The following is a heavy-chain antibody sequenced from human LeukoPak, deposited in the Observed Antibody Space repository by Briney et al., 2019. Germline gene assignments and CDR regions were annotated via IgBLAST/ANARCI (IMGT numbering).Heavy chain of an antibody. CDR1: GYTFTSYY. CDR3: ARVLRWNYVEDAFDI. CDR2: ITPNSGGT. V-gene: IGHV1-2*02. J-gene: IGHJ3*02. Sequence: ASVKVSCKASGYTFTSYYIDGVRQAPGQGLEWTGWITPNSGGTKYGQKFQGRVTMTRDTSISTAYMELSSLRSDDTAVYYCARVLRWNYVEDAFDIWGQGTMVTVSS. D-gene: IGHD1-7*01.